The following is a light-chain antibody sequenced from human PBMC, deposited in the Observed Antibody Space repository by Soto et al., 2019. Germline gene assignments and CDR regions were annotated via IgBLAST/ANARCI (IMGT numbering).Light chain of an antibody. CDR1: TNDVGGYNY. J-gene: IGLJ1*01. CDR2: EVS. V-gene: IGLV2-14*01. Sequence: QSALTQPASVSGSPGQSITISCTGTTNDVGGYNYVSWYQQHPGKAPKLLIFEVSSRPSGVSNRFSGSKSGNTASLTISVLQAEDEADYFCNSYSSSTSLPYVFGTGTKLTVL. CDR3: NSYSSSTSLPYV.